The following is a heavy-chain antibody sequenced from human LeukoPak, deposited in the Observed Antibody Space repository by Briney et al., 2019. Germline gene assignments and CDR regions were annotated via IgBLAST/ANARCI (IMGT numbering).Heavy chain of an antibody. CDR2: ISGSGGST. V-gene: IGHV3-23*01. CDR3: ATEWLRRPFDN. J-gene: IGHJ4*02. CDR1: GFTFSSYA. Sequence: GGSLRLSCAASGFTFSSYAMSWVRQAPGKGLEWVSAISGSGGSTYYADSVKGRFTISRDNAKNSLYLQMNSLRAEDTAVYYCATEWLRRPFDNWGQGTLVTVSS. D-gene: IGHD5-12*01.